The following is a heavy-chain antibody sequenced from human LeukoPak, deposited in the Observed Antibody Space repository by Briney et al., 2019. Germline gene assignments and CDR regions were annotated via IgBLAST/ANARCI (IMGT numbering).Heavy chain of an antibody. CDR2: INAGNGNT. D-gene: IGHD2-15*01. V-gene: IGHV1-3*01. Sequence: GASVKVSCKASGYTFTSYAMHWVRQAPGQRLEWMGWINAGNGNTKYSQKFQGRVTMTEDTSTDTAYMELSSLRSEDTAVYYCATQDFCSGGSCVLYGMDVWGQGTTVTVSS. CDR1: GYTFTSYA. J-gene: IGHJ6*02. CDR3: ATQDFCSGGSCVLYGMDV.